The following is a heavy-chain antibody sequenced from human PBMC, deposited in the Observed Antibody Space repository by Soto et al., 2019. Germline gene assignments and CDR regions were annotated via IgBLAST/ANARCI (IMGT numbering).Heavy chain of an antibody. CDR2: IVVGSGHI. J-gene: IGHJ4*02. CDR1: GFTFINSA. V-gene: IGHV1-58*02. CDR3: AAVQGGGATFHF. D-gene: IGHD1-26*01. Sequence: GASVKVSCKASGFTFINSAIQWVRQARGQRLEWKGWIVVGSGHINFAQKFQERLSITRDMSTSTAYMELSSLTLEYTAVYYCAAVQGGGATFHFWGPGTLVTVSS.